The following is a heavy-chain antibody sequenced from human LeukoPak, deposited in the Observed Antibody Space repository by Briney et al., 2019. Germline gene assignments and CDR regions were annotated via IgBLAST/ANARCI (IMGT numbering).Heavy chain of an antibody. D-gene: IGHD4-17*01. CDR1: GYTFTSYD. CDR2: MNPNSGNT. V-gene: IGHV1-8*01. CDR3: ARGQGVYGDYYSRGMDV. J-gene: IGHJ6*02. Sequence: ASVKVSCKASGYTFTSYDINWVRQATGQGLEWMGWMNPNSGNTGYAQKFQGRVTMTRNTSTSTAYMELSSLRSEDTAVYYCARGQGVYGDYYSRGMDVWGQGTTVTVSS.